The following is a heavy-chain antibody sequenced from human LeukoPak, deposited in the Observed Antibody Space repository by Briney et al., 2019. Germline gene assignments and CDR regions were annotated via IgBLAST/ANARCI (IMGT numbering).Heavy chain of an antibody. CDR1: GFTFSNHW. CDR2: IETDGTTI. V-gene: IGHV3-74*01. J-gene: IGHJ4*02. CDR3: AREYNGGLDY. D-gene: IGHD5-12*01. Sequence: GGSLRLSCAASGFTFSNHWMHWVRQTPGKGLVWVANIETDGTTIHYADSVKGRFTISRDNAENTVYLQMNSLRAEDTGVYHCAREYNGGLDYWGQGTLVTVSS.